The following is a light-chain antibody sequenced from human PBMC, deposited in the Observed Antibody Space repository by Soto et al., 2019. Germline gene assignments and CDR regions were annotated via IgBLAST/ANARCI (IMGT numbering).Light chain of an antibody. CDR1: QSVSSN. Sequence: EIVMTQSPATLSVSPGERATLSCSASQSVSSNLAWYQQKPGQAPRLLIYGASTRATGIPARFSGSGSGTEFTLTIRSLQSEDFAVYYWQQSGTFGQGTKVEI. J-gene: IGKJ1*01. CDR2: GAS. V-gene: IGKV3-15*01. CDR3: QQSGT.